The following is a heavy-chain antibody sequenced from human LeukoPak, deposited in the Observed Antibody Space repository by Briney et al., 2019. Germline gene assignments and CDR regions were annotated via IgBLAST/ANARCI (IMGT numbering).Heavy chain of an antibody. CDR3: ARLTTPFDY. CDR2: IYHSGST. Sequence: KPSETLSLTCAVSGYSISSGYYWGWIRPPPGKGLEWIGSIYHSGSTYYNPSLKSRVTISVDTSKNQFSLKLSSVTAADTAVYYCARLTTPFDYWGQGILVTVSS. D-gene: IGHD4/OR15-4a*01. CDR1: GYSISSGYY. V-gene: IGHV4-38-2*01. J-gene: IGHJ4*02.